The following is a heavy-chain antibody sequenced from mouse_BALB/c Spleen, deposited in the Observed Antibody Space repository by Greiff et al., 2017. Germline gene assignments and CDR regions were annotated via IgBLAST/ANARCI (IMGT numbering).Heavy chain of an antibody. D-gene: IGHD2-4*01. J-gene: IGHJ3*01. Sequence: EVKVVESGGGLVQPGGSRKLSCAASGFTFSSFGMHWVRQAPEKGLEWVAYISSGSSTIYYADTVKGRFTISRDNPKNTLFLQMTSLRSEDTAMYYCARKIYYDYDGFAYWGQGTLVTVSA. CDR1: GFTFSSFG. CDR3: ARKIYYDYDGFAY. V-gene: IGHV5-17*02. CDR2: ISSGSSTI.